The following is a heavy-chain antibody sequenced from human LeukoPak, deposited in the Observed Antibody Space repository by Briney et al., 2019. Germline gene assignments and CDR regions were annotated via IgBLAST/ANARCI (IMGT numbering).Heavy chain of an antibody. CDR2: IWYDGSNK. Sequence: PGGSLRLSCAASGFTFSSYGMHWVRQAPGKGLEWVAVIWYDGSNKYYADSVKGRFTISRDNSKNTLYLQMNSLRAEDTAVYYCASSRRFLEWLEFDPWGQGTLVTVSS. D-gene: IGHD3-3*01. J-gene: IGHJ5*02. CDR1: GFTFSSYG. CDR3: ASSRRFLEWLEFDP. V-gene: IGHV3-33*01.